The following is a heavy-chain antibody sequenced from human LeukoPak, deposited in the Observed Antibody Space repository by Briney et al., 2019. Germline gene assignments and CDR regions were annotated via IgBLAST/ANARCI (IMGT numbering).Heavy chain of an antibody. CDR2: VYQSGNG. D-gene: IGHD3-10*01. V-gene: IGHV4-38-2*01. J-gene: IGHJ4*02. CDR1: THSVSRQLH. CDR3: ARLRFGDSYFDL. Sequence: PSETLSLTYRLATHSVSRQLHGSWIRQSPGRGLEWIGSVYQSGNGYYSPSLKSRVVISFDPSKKELSLKINSVTATDTSLYFCARLRFGDSYFDLWGQGTQVTVSS.